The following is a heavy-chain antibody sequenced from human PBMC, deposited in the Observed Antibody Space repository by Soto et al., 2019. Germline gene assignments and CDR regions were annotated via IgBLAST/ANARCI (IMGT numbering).Heavy chain of an antibody. J-gene: IGHJ4*02. Sequence: PGGSLRLSCAASGFTFSSYAMSWVRQAPGKGLEWVSAISGSGGSTYYADSVKGRFTISRDNSKNTLYLQMNSLRAEDTAVYYCAKDHRILFLLYYFDYWGQGTLVTVSS. V-gene: IGHV3-23*01. CDR1: GFTFSSYA. D-gene: IGHD2-15*01. CDR2: ISGSGGST. CDR3: AKDHRILFLLYYFDY.